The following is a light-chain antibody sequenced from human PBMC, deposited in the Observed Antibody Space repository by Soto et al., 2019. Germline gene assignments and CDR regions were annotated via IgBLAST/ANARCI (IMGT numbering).Light chain of an antibody. V-gene: IGKV1-8*01. CDR3: QQYYSFPWT. CDR2: DAV. CDR1: QDVSSY. Sequence: IQMTPSPSFLSASVGDRFTITCRASQDVSSYLAWYQQKAGKAPKLLIYDAVTLQSGVPSRFSGSGSGTDFTLTISCLQSEDFATYYCQQYYSFPWTFGQGTKVDIK. J-gene: IGKJ1*01.